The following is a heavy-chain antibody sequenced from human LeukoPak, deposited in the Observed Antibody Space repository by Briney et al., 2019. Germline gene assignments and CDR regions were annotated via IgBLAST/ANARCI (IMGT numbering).Heavy chain of an antibody. CDR2: IWYDGSNK. Sequence: PGGSLRLSCAASGFTFSGYGMHWVRQAPGKGPEWVAVIWYDGSNKYYADSVKGRFTISRDNSKNTLYLQMNSLRAEDTAVYYCAKLARDFDYWGQGTLVTVSS. CDR1: GFTFSGYG. D-gene: IGHD6-6*01. J-gene: IGHJ4*02. V-gene: IGHV3-33*06. CDR3: AKLARDFDY.